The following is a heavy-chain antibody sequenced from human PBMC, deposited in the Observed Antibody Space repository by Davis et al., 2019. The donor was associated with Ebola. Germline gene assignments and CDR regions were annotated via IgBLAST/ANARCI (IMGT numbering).Heavy chain of an antibody. CDR1: GFTVSSKY. CDR3: AKGAYYDQTNRPMFDY. D-gene: IGHD3-3*01. Sequence: GESLKISCAASGFTVSSKYMTWVRQAPGKGLEWVSVIYSGGSTDYADSVKGRFTITRDSSKNTLYLQMNSLRAEDTAVYYCAKGAYYDQTNRPMFDYWGQGTLVTVSS. CDR2: IYSGGST. V-gene: IGHV3-66*01. J-gene: IGHJ4*02.